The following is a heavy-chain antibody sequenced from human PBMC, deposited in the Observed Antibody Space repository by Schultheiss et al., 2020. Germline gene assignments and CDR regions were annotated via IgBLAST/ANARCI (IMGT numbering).Heavy chain of an antibody. D-gene: IGHD4-17*01. CDR2: IYYSGNT. Sequence: SETLSLTCTVSGGSISSYYWSWIRQHPGKGLEWIGYIYYSGNTYYNPSLRSRVSMSVDTSKNQLSLQLSSVTAADTAVYYCARLAGDYGVWWFDPWGQGTLVTV. J-gene: IGHJ5*02. V-gene: IGHV4-59*06. CDR3: ARLAGDYGVWWFDP. CDR1: GGSISSYY.